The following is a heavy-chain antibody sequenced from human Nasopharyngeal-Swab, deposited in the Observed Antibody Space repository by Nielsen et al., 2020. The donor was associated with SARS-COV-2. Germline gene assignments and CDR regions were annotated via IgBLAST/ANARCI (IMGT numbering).Heavy chain of an antibody. V-gene: IGHV3-7*01. Sequence: GESLKISCAASGFTFSSYWMRWVRQAPGKGLEWVANIKQDGSEIYYVDSLKGRFTISRDNAKNSLYLQMNSLRAEDTAVYYCARLKYDFWNGPPEDYWGQGTLVTVSS. CDR2: IKQDGSEI. J-gene: IGHJ4*02. CDR3: ARLKYDFWNGPPEDY. CDR1: GFTFSSYW. D-gene: IGHD3-3*01.